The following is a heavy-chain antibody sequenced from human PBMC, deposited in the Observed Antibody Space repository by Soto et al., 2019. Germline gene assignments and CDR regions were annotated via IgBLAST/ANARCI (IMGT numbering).Heavy chain of an antibody. CDR2: IYWDNDK. V-gene: IGHV2-5*02. D-gene: IGHD2-15*01. Sequence: QITLKESGPTLMKPTQTLTLTCTFSGFSLTTNGVGAGWIRQPPEKALEWLALIYWDNDKRYSPSLKNRLTITMDTSKHQVVLTMTNMDPVDPATYFCAHRLVGKRAPWDWGYFDYWGQGILVTVSS. CDR3: AHRLVGKRAPWDWGYFDY. CDR1: GFSLTTNGVG. J-gene: IGHJ4*02.